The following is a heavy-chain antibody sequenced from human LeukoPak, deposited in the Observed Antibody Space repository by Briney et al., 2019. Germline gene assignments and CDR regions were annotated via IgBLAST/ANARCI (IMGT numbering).Heavy chain of an antibody. D-gene: IGHD2-2*01. Sequence: PGGSLRLSCAASGFTFSSYGMHWVRQAPGKGLEWVAFIRYDGSNKYYADSVKGRFTISRDDSKSIAYLQMNSLKTEDTAVYYCTRVAVVVPAAMEGAYYYYYYMDVWGKGTTVTISS. V-gene: IGHV3-30*02. CDR1: GFTFSSYG. J-gene: IGHJ6*03. CDR2: IRYDGSNK. CDR3: TRVAVVVPAAMEGAYYYYYYMDV.